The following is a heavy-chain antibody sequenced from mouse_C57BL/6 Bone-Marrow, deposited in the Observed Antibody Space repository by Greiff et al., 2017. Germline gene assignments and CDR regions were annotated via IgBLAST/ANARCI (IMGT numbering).Heavy chain of an antibody. CDR1: GFTFSDYG. CDR3: ARRDSSGFAY. Sequence: EVQLQESGGGLVQPGGSLKLSCAASGFTFSDYGMAWVRQAPRKGPEWVAFISNLAYSIYYADTVTGRFTISRENAKNTLYLEMSSLRSEDTAMYYCARRDSSGFAYWGQGTLVTVSA. J-gene: IGHJ3*01. V-gene: IGHV5-15*01. D-gene: IGHD3-2*02. CDR2: ISNLAYSI.